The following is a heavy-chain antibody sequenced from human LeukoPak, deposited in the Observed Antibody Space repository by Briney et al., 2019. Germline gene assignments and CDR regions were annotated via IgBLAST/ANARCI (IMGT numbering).Heavy chain of an antibody. CDR1: GFTVITND. CDR3: ANPTADYNSGY. CDR2: LYSDGNT. V-gene: IGHV3-53*01. J-gene: IGHJ4*02. Sequence: GGSLRLSCAASGFTVITNDMTWVRQAPGKGLEWVSVLYSDGNTKYADSVQGRFTISRDNSKNTLYLEMNSLSPDDTAVYYCANPTADYNSGYWGQGTLVTVSS. D-gene: IGHD4-11*01.